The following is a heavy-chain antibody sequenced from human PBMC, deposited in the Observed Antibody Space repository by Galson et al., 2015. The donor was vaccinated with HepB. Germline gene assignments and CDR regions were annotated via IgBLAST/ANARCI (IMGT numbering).Heavy chain of an antibody. J-gene: IGHJ4*02. CDR3: ARGPTLLPPNYGPLYY. V-gene: IGHV1-69*06. CDR1: GGTFSSYA. CDR2: IIPIFGTA. D-gene: IGHD4-17*01. Sequence: SVKVSCKASGGTFSSYAISWVRQAPGQGLEWRGGIIPIFGTANYAQKFQGRVTITADKSTSTAYMELSSLRSEDTAVYYCARGPTLLPPNYGPLYYWGQGTLVTVSS.